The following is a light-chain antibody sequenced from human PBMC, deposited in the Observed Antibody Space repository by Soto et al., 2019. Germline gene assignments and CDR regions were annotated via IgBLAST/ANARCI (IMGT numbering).Light chain of an antibody. CDR1: SSNIGSNY. CDR2: NNN. J-gene: IGLJ1*01. CDR3: NSYVGSNNYV. Sequence: QSVLTQPPSASETPGQRVTISCSGSSSNIGSNYVCWYQQLPGTAPKLLIYNNNQRPSGVPDRFSGSKSGTSASLAISGLRSEDEADYYCNSYVGSNNYVFGTGTKLTVL. V-gene: IGLV1-47*02.